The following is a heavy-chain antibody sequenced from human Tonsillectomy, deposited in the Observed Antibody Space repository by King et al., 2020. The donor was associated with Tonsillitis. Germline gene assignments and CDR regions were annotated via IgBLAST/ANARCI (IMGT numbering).Heavy chain of an antibody. CDR3: AKLPTYDSSGYYPGDYFDY. CDR2: XSXDGXNK. V-gene: IGHV3-30*18. D-gene: IGHD3-22*01. CDR1: GFTXXSYG. Sequence: VQLVESGGGXVQXGRSLRLSXAXSGFTXXSYGMHWVRXAPGKGXXWXAXXSXDGXNKYYADSVRGRFTISRDXXKNTLFLQMNXLRAEDTAVYYCAKLPTYDSSGYYPGDYFDYWGQGTLVTVSS. J-gene: IGHJ4*02.